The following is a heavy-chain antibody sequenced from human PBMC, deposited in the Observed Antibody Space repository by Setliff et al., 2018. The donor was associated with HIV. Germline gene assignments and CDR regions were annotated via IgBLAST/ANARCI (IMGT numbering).Heavy chain of an antibody. CDR2: IYYSGSI. CDR1: GGSISSGVYY. J-gene: IGHJ6*02. D-gene: IGHD4-17*01. Sequence: PSETLSLTCTVSGGSISSGVYYWSWIRQPPGKGLEWIGYIYYSGSIYYNPSLKSRVTISIDTSKNQFSLKLSSVTAADTAVYYCARAPLSRLRSYYYYYGMDVWGQGTTVTVSS. V-gene: IGHV4-30-4*08. CDR3: ARAPLSRLRSYYYYYGMDV.